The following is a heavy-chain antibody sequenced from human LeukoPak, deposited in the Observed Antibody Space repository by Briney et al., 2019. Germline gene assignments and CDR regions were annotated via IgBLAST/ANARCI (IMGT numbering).Heavy chain of an antibody. D-gene: IGHD2-21*02. V-gene: IGHV1-69*06. CDR1: GGTFSSYA. J-gene: IGHJ5*02. Sequence: ASVKVSCKASGGTFSSYAISWVRQAPGQGLEGMGGIIPIFGTANYAQKFQGRVTITADKSTSTAYMELSSLRSEDTAVYYCARGGYGVVVTAAWGFDPWGQGTLVTVSS. CDR3: ARGGYGVVVTAAWGFDP. CDR2: IIPIFGTA.